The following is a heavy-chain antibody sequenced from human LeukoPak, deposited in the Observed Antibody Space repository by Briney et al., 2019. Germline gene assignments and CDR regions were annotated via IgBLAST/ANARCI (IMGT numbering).Heavy chain of an antibody. CDR2: INHSGST. J-gene: IGHJ4*02. V-gene: IGHV4-34*01. CDR3: ARTARDTTGTRRGVLDY. Sequence: SETLSLTCAVYGGSFSGYYWSWIRQPPGKGLEWIGEINHSGSTNYNPSLKSRVTISVDTSKNQFSPKLSSVTAADTAVYYCARTARDTTGTRRGVLDYWGQGTLVTVSS. D-gene: IGHD1-1*01. CDR1: GGSFSGYY.